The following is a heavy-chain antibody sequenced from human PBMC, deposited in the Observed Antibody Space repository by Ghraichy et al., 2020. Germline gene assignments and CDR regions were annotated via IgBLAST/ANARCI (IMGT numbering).Heavy chain of an antibody. V-gene: IGHV3-7*03. CDR3: ARVIKHLGEIWFGNYYFDS. Sequence: GGSLRLSCAASGFTFSSYWMSWVRQAPGKGLEWVANIKQDGSEKYYVDSVKGRFTISRDNAKNSLYLQMNSLRAEDTAVYYCARVIKHLGEIWFGNYYFDSWGQGTLVTVSS. CDR1: GFTFSSYW. D-gene: IGHD3-10*01. J-gene: IGHJ4*02. CDR2: IKQDGSEK.